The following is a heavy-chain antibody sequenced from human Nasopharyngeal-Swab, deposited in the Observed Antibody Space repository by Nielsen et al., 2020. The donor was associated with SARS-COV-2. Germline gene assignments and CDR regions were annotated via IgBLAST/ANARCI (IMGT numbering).Heavy chain of an antibody. V-gene: IGHV2-5*01. CDR3: AHRYGDYAFENWFDP. J-gene: IGHJ5*02. D-gene: IGHD4-17*01. CDR2: IYWNDDK. CDR1: GFSLSTSGVG. Sequence: SGPTLVKPTQTLTLTCTFSGFSLSTSGVGVGWIRPPPGKALEWLALIYWNDDKRYSPSLKSRLTITKDTSKNQVVRTMTNMDPVDTATYYCAHRYGDYAFENWFDPWGQGTLVTVSS.